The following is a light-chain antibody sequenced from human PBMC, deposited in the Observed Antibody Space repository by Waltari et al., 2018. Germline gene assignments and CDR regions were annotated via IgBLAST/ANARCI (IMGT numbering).Light chain of an antibody. Sequence: ELVMTQSPATLSVSPGERATLSCRASQSVSSNLAWYQQKPGQAPRLLIYGASTRATCIPARFSGSGSGTDFTLTISSLQSEDFALYYCQQYNKWPPWAFGQGTKVEIK. V-gene: IGKV3-15*01. J-gene: IGKJ1*01. CDR3: QQYNKWPPWA. CDR1: QSVSSN. CDR2: GAS.